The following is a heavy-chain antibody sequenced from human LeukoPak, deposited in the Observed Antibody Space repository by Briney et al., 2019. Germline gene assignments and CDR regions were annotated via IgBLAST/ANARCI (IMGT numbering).Heavy chain of an antibody. CDR2: INHSGST. CDR1: GGSFSGYY. CDR3: ARGITMSY. J-gene: IGHJ4*02. V-gene: IGHV4-34*01. D-gene: IGHD3-22*01. Sequence: SETLSLTCAVYGGSFSGYYWSWIRQPPGKGLEWIGGINHSGSTNYNPSLKSRVTISVDTSKNQFSLKLSSVTAADTAVYYCARGITMSYWGQGTLVTVSS.